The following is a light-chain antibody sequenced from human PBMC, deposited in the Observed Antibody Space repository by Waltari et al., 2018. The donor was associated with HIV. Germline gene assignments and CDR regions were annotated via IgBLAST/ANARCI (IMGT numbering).Light chain of an antibody. CDR3: SSYTKTLYVI. Sequence: QSALTQPASVSGSPGQSITISCTGTSNDVGGYNYVSWYQQHPGKAPTLRIYAVTTRPSGVSDRFSVSKSGNTASLTISGLQAEDEADYYCSSYTKTLYVIFGGGTKLTVL. CDR1: SNDVGGYNY. J-gene: IGLJ2*01. CDR2: AVT. V-gene: IGLV2-14*03.